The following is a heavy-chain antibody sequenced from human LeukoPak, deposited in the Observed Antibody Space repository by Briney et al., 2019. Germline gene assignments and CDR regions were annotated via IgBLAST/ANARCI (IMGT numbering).Heavy chain of an antibody. V-gene: IGHV1-18*01. CDR3: ARGAEGGTSMRNRYYYYYMDV. J-gene: IGHJ6*03. D-gene: IGHD2-2*01. CDR2: IAAYSGNT. Sequence: VASVKVSCKASGYSFSNYGLNWVRQVPGQGLEWMGRIAAYSGNTNYAHKFQGRVTMTTDTSTNTAYLELKTLTSDDTAIYYCARGAEGGTSMRNRYYYYYMDVWGKGITVTVSS. CDR1: GYSFSNYG.